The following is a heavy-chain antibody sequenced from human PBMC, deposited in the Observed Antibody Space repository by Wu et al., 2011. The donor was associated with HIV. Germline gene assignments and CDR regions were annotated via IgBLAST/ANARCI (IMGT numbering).Heavy chain of an antibody. CDR3: ARVPDGYNYYYFDY. D-gene: IGHD5-24*01. CDR1: GGTFSSYG. CDR2: IIPVFGSA. V-gene: IGHV1-69*15. J-gene: IGHJ4*02. Sequence: QVQVVQSGPEVKKPGSSVKVSCKVSGGTFSSYGIDWVRQAPGQGLEWMGRIIPVFGSANSAQKFQGRVTITADESTSTAYMELSSLRSEDTAVYYCARVPDGYNYYYFDYWGQGTLVTVSS.